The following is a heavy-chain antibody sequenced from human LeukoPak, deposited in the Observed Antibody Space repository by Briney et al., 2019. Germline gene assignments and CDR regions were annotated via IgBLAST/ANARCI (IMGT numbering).Heavy chain of an antibody. CDR3: ASSSGASWGYFDY. CDR2: IISGSTDI. CDR1: GFTFSSYS. J-gene: IGHJ4*02. Sequence: GGSLRLSCSASGFTFSSYSMNSGREAPGKGLEWVSSIISGSTDIYYADSVKGRFTLSRDNAKNSLYMQMNSLRAEDTAVYYCASSSGASWGYFDYWGQGTLVTVSS. D-gene: IGHD2-15*01. V-gene: IGHV3-21*01.